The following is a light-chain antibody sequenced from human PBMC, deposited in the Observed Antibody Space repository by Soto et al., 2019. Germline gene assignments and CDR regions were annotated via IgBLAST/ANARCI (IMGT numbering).Light chain of an antibody. V-gene: IGLV2-11*01. CDR1: SSDVGGYNY. J-gene: IGLJ3*02. Sequence: QSALTQPRSVSGSPGQSVTISCTGTSSDVGGYNYVSWYQQPPGKAPKVLIYDVSARPSGVPDRFSGSKSGNAASLTISGLQAEDEGDYYCCSYAGTYSWVFGGGTTLTVL. CDR3: CSYAGTYSWV. CDR2: DVS.